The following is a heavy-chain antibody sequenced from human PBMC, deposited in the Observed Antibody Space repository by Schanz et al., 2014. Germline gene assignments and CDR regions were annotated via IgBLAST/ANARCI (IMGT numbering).Heavy chain of an antibody. Sequence: QVQLVESGGGVVQPGGSLRLSCAASGFTFTGHWMSWVRQAPGKGLEWISYVSSYDTTVSYADSVKGRFTISRDNAKNSVYLQMNSLRVEDTAVYYCARYGFRKFGVVYGLAVWGQGTTVTVS. CDR3: ARYGFRKFGVVYGLAV. CDR1: GFTFTGHW. V-gene: IGHV3-11*01. CDR2: VSSYDTTV. D-gene: IGHD3-3*01. J-gene: IGHJ6*02.